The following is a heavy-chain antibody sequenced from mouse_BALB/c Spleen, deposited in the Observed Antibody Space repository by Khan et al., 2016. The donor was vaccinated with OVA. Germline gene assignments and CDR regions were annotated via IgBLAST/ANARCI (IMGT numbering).Heavy chain of an antibody. D-gene: IGHD2-5*01. J-gene: IGHJ4*01. Sequence: QVQLKESGPDLVAPSQSLSITCTVSGFSLTTYGVHWVRQPPGKGLEWLGVIWSDGKTTYNSPPKSRLRISKENSKSQVFLKMNSRQTDDAAMYHCARSNFYAMDYWGQGTSVTVYS. CDR3: ARSNFYAMDY. CDR2: IWSDGKT. V-gene: IGHV2-6-2*01. CDR1: GFSLTTYG.